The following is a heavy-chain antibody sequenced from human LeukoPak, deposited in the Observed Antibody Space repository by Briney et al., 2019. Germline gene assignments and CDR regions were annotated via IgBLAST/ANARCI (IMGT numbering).Heavy chain of an antibody. CDR2: VFGSGGSP. V-gene: IGHV3-23*01. CDR3: GKTTVGYSSGRYPGWPADY. D-gene: IGHD2-15*01. Sequence: GGSLRLSCAAYGFTVNSDAMGWVRQAPGKGREWISGVFGSGGSPHYADSVKGRFTISRDNSQEIVYLQLDSLRVEDTALYYCGKTTVGYSSGRYPGWPADYWGQGALVTVSS. CDR1: GFTVNSDA. J-gene: IGHJ4*02.